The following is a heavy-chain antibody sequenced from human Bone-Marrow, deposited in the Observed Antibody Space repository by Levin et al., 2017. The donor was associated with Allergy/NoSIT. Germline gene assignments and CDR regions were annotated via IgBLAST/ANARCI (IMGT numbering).Heavy chain of an antibody. D-gene: IGHD1-14*01. CDR1: GFTFSSYA. J-gene: IGHJ4*02. Sequence: GGSLRLSCAASGFTFSSYAMHWVRQAPGKGLEWVAVISYDGSNKYYADSVKGRFTISRDNSKNTLYLQMNSLRAEDTAVYYCARLPQTDFDYWGQGTLVTVSS. CDR3: ARLPQTDFDY. CDR2: ISYDGSNK. V-gene: IGHV3-30-3*01.